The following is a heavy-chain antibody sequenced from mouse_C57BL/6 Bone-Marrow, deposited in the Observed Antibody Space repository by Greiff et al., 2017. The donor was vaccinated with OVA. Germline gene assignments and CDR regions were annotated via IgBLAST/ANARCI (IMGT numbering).Heavy chain of an antibody. V-gene: IGHV5-4*01. CDR2: ISDGGSYT. J-gene: IGHJ3*01. CDR3: ARYLPQGFAY. Sequence: EVQLVESGGGLVKPGGSLKLSCAASGFTFSSYAMSWVRQTPEKRLEWVATISDGGSYTYYPANVKGRFTISRDNAKNNLYLQMSHLKSEDTAIYYCARYLPQGFAYWGQGTLVTVSA. CDR1: GFTFSSYA.